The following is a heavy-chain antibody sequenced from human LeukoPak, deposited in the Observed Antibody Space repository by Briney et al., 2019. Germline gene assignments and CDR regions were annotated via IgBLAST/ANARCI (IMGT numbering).Heavy chain of an antibody. CDR2: INHSGST. CDR3: ARGTAGEDIVVVPAAPGTSWFDP. J-gene: IGHJ5*02. D-gene: IGHD2-2*01. Sequence: KPSETLSLTCAVYGGSFRGYYWSWIRQPPGKGLEWIGEINHSGSTNYNPSLKSRVTISVDTSKNQFSLKLSSVTAADTAVYYCARGTAGEDIVVVPAAPGTSWFDPWGQGTLVTVSS. V-gene: IGHV4-34*01. CDR1: GGSFRGYY.